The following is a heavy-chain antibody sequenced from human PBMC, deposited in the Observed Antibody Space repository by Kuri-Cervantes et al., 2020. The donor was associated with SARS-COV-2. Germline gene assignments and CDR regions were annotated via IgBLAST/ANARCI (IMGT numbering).Heavy chain of an antibody. J-gene: IGHJ4*02. CDR1: GYTFTDYY. D-gene: IGHD2-2*01. CDR3: ASPSGYCSSTSCLTY. CDR2: INPNSGGT. Sequence: ASVKVSCKASGYTFTDYYRHWVRQAPGQGLEWMGWINPNSGGTNYAQKFQGRVTMTRDTSISTAYMDLSRLRSDDTAVYYCASPSGYCSSTSCLTYWGQGTLVTVSS. V-gene: IGHV1-2*02.